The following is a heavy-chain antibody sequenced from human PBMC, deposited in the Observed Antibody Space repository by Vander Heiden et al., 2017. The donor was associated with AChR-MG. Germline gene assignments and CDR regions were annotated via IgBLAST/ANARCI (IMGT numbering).Heavy chain of an antibody. CDR2: VYYNGGT. D-gene: IGHD3-16*01. CDR3: ARVGYCDRTDV. Sequence: VQLQESGSGLVKPSATLSLTGTVSGCSMSRSCWSWIRQPPGNGLEWIGYVYYNGGTNYNPRLKSRVTISVDTSKIQFSRKRSSVTAADSAVYYCARVGYCDRTDVWGQGTTVTVSS. V-gene: IGHV4-59*01. J-gene: IGHJ6*02. CDR1: GCSMSRSC.